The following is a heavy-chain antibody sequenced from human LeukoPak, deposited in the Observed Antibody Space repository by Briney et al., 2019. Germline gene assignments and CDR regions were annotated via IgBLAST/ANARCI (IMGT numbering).Heavy chain of an antibody. J-gene: IGHJ6*03. D-gene: IGHD3-10*01. Sequence: PGGSLRLSCAASGFTVSSNYMSRVRQAPGKGLEWVSVIYSGGSTYYADSVKGRFTISRDNSKNTLYLQMNSLRAEDTAVYYCANLYGSGSYWFPYYYYMDVWGKGTTVTIS. CDR1: GFTVSSNY. V-gene: IGHV3-53*05. CDR2: IYSGGST. CDR3: ANLYGSGSYWFPYYYYMDV.